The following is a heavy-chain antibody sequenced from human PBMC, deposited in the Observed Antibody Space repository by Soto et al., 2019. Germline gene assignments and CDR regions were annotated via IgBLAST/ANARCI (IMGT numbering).Heavy chain of an antibody. CDR2: IYYSGST. CDR1: GGSISSSSYY. V-gene: IGHV4-39*01. CDR3: ARQPYCSSTSCYPFSNWFDP. J-gene: IGHJ5*02. Sequence: QLQLQESGPGLVKPSEILSLTCTVSGGSISSSSYYWGWIRQPPGKGLEWIGSIYYSGSTYYNPSLKSRVTISVDTSKNQFSLKLSSVTAADTAVYYCARQPYCSSTSCYPFSNWFDPWGQGTLVTVSS. D-gene: IGHD2-2*01.